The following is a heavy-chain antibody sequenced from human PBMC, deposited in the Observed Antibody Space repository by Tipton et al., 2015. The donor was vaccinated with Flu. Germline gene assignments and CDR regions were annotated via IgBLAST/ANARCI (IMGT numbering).Heavy chain of an antibody. Sequence: TLSLTCNVSGDSISTGSHYWNWIRQPAGKGLEWIGRIYTSGSTTYNPSLKSRVTISVDTSKNQFSLRLNSVTATGTAMYYCARDYCSGGICYPDYWGQGTLVTVSS. CDR3: ARDYCSGGICYPDY. CDR2: IYTSGST. J-gene: IGHJ4*02. CDR1: GDSISTGSHY. D-gene: IGHD2-15*01. V-gene: IGHV4-61*02.